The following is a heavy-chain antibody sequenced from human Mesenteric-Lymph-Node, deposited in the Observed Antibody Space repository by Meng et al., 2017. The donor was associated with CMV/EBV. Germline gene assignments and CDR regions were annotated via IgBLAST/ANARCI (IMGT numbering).Heavy chain of an antibody. D-gene: IGHD2-21*01. J-gene: IGHJ4*02. V-gene: IGHV1-69*01. CDR1: GGTCSRYA. CDR3: ARDLDRIGFDY. Sequence: PCKASGGTCSRYAISWVRQAPGQGLEWMGGIIPIFGTANYAQKFQGRVTITADESTSTAYMELSSLRSEDTAVYYCARDLDRIGFDYWGQGTLVTVSS. CDR2: IIPIFGTA.